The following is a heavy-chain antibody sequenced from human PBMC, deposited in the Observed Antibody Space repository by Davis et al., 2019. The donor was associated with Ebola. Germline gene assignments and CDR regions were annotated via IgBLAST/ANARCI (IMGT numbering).Heavy chain of an antibody. CDR2: LLYDGSKE. J-gene: IGHJ3*01. CDR1: GFTFSSYG. CDR3: AKDDYLQRWGGFDV. V-gene: IGHV3-30*18. Sequence: GESLKISCAASGFTFSSYGMHWVRQAPGKGLEWVAGLLYDGSKEFYADSVKGRFTISRDNSKNTLYLQMNRLRPEDTAVYYCAKDDYLQRWGGFDVWGQGTMVTVSS. D-gene: IGHD3-16*01.